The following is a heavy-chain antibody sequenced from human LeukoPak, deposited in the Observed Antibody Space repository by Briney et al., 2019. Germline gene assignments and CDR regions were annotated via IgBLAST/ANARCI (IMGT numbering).Heavy chain of an antibody. J-gene: IGHJ3*02. D-gene: IGHD1-14*01. V-gene: IGHV6-1*01. CDR1: GDSVSSNNTA. Sequence: SQTLSLTCAISGDSVSSNNTAWNWIRQSPSRGLEWLGRTYYRSKWYNDYVVSVKGRITINPDTSKNQFSLHLNSVTPEDTAVYYCARDETGGLAFHTWGQGTMVTVSS. CDR3: ARDETGGLAFHT. CDR2: TYYRSKWYN.